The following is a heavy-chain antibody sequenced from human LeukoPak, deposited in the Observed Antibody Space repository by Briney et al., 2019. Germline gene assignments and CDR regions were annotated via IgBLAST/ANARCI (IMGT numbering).Heavy chain of an antibody. Sequence: PGGSLGLSCAASGFTFSSYAMSWVRQAPGKGLEWVSAISGSGGSTYYADSVKGRFTISRDNSKNTLYLQMNSLRAEDTAVYYCAKAYDILTGTDYWGQGTLVTVSS. CDR1: GFTFSSYA. V-gene: IGHV3-23*01. J-gene: IGHJ4*02. D-gene: IGHD3-9*01. CDR3: AKAYDILTGTDY. CDR2: ISGSGGST.